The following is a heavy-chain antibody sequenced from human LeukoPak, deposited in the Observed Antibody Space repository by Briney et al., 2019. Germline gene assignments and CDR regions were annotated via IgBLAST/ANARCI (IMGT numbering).Heavy chain of an antibody. CDR3: AKNGIVGATSFFDY. CDR1: GFTFSSYS. V-gene: IGHV3-21*01. Sequence: GGSLRLSCAASGFTFSSYSMNWVRQAPGKGLEWVSSISSSSSYIYYADSVKGRFTISRDNSKNTLYLQVNSLRAEDTAVYYCAKNGIVGATSFFDYWGQGTLVTVSS. J-gene: IGHJ4*02. D-gene: IGHD1-26*01. CDR2: ISSSSSYI.